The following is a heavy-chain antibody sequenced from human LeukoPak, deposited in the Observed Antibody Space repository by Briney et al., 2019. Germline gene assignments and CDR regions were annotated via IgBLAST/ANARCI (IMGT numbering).Heavy chain of an antibody. Sequence: PGGSLRLSCVASGFSFNNYWMHWVRHTPGEGLVWLARIDTSGGATTYADSVRDRFTISRDNAKKTVYLQINLLRVADTAVYYCSTVGQGTFDVWGRATKATVSS. J-gene: IGHJ3*01. CDR1: GFSFNNYW. CDR2: IDTSGGAT. V-gene: IGHV3-74*01. D-gene: IGHD6-13*01. CDR3: STVGQGTFDV.